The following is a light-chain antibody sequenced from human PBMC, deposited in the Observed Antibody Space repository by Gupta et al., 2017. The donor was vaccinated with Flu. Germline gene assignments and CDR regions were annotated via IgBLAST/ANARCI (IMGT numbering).Light chain of an antibody. CDR1: QNINSW. J-gene: IGKJ4*01. Sequence: DIQLTQSPSTLSASVGDRVTITCRASQNINSWLAWYQQKPGKAPKFLIYKASSLQSGVPSRFSGSGSGTQFTLTISSLQPDDYATYYCQQDESYPLTFGGGTKVEIK. CDR2: KAS. V-gene: IGKV1-5*03. CDR3: QQDESYPLT.